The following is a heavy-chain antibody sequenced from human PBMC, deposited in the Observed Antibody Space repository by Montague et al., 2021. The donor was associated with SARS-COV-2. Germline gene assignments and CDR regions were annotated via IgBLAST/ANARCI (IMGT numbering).Heavy chain of an antibody. CDR1: GFTFSSYD. CDR3: ARGHHYYDSSGYLGAGYYYYYMDV. Sequence: SLRLSCAASGFTFSSYDMHWVRQATGKGLEWVSAIGTAGDTYYPGSVKGRFIISRENAENSLYLQMNSLRAGDTAVYYCARGHHYYDSSGYLGAGYYYYYMDVWGKGTTVTVSS. CDR2: IGTAGDT. J-gene: IGHJ6*03. D-gene: IGHD3-22*01. V-gene: IGHV3-13*01.